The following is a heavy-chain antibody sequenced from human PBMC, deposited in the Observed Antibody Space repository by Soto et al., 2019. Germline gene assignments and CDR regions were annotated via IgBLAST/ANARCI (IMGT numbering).Heavy chain of an antibody. CDR3: AREGTGTGGRFRFDP. CDR1: GGSISSGGYS. V-gene: IGHV4-30-2*01. Sequence: PSETLSLTCAVSGGSISSGGYSWSWIRQPPGKGLEWIGYIYHSGSTYYNPSLKSRVTISVDRSKNQFSLKLSSVTAADTAVYYCAREGTGTGGRFRFDPWGQGTLVTV. J-gene: IGHJ5*02. CDR2: IYHSGST. D-gene: IGHD1-1*01.